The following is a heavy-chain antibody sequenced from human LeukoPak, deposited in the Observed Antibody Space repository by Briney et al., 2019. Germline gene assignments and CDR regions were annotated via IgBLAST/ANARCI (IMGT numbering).Heavy chain of an antibody. J-gene: IGHJ3*02. CDR2: ISRGSSSI. D-gene: IGHD3-22*01. Sequence: PGGSLRLSCAASGFTFSSYSMNWVRQAPGKGLEWVSFISRGSSSIYYADSVKGRFTISRDNGETSLHLQMNSLRAEDTAVYYCARDSGYYDSSGYYYPRASDIWGQGTMVTVSA. CDR1: GFTFSSYS. V-gene: IGHV3-48*04. CDR3: ARDSGYYDSSGYYYPRASDI.